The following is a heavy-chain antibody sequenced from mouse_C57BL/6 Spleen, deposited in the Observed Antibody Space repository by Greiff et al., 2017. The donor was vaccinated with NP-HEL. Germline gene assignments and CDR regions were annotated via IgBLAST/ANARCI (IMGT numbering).Heavy chain of an antibody. D-gene: IGHD1-3*01. V-gene: IGHV1-66*01. CDR3: AREVAPNYHWYFDV. CDR2: IYPGSGNT. Sequence: VKLQESGPELVKPGASVKLSCTASGFSFTSYYIHWVKQRPGQGLEWIGWIYPGSGNTKYNETVKGQATLTTDTSSSTAYMQLSSLTSEDSAVYYCAREVAPNYHWYFDVWGTGTTVTVSS. CDR1: GFSFTSYY. J-gene: IGHJ1*03.